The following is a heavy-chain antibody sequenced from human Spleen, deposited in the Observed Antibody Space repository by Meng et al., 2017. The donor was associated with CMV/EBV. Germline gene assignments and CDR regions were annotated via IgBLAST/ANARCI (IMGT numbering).Heavy chain of an antibody. CDR2: ISSSSSYR. D-gene: IGHD3-22*01. CDR1: GFTFSSYS. Sequence: GGSLRLSCAASGFTFSSYSMNWVRQAPGKGLEWVSSISSSSSYRYYADSVKGRFTISRDNAKNSLYLQMNSLRAEDTAVYYCARDSAPSRGVVMYFDYWGQGTLVTVSS. V-gene: IGHV3-21*01. J-gene: IGHJ4*02. CDR3: ARDSAPSRGVVMYFDY.